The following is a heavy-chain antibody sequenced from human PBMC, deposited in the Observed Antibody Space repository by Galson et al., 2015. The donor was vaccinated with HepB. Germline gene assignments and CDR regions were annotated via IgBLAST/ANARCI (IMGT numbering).Heavy chain of an antibody. Sequence: SLRLSCAASGFTFSSYGMHWVRQAPGKGLEWVAVIWYDGSNKYYADSVKGRFTISRDNSKNTLYLQMNSLRAEDTAVYYCARDLGNSSGYNLRGAFDIWGQGTMVTVSS. CDR3: ARDLGNSSGYNLRGAFDI. V-gene: IGHV3-33*01. CDR2: IWYDGSNK. D-gene: IGHD3-22*01. J-gene: IGHJ3*02. CDR1: GFTFSSYG.